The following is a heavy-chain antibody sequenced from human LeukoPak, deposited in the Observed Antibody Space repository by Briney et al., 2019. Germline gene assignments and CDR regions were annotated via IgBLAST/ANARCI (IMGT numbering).Heavy chain of an antibody. V-gene: IGHV3-23*01. CDR1: GLTFSNYA. J-gene: IGHJ6*04. CDR3: AKDRKEYSSSPDV. Sequence: GGSLRLSCAASGLTFSNYAMTWLRQAPGKGLEWVSGISGSGSSANYADSVKGRFTISRDNSKSTLYLQMDSLRVEDTAVYYCAKDRKEYSSSPDVWGKGTTVTVSP. CDR2: ISGSGSSA. D-gene: IGHD6-6*01.